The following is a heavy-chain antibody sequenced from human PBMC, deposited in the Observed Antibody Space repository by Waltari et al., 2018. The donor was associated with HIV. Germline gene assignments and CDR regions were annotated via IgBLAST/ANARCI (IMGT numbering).Heavy chain of an antibody. CDR2: IYSSGST. V-gene: IGHV4-4*07. Sequence: QVQLQESGPGLVRPSETLSLTCTVSGGSFSSYYWSWIRQPAGKGLEWSGHIYSSGSTKYNPSLQSRVTMSVDTYNNQFSLRLDSVTAADTAVYYWARKLWFGEIRWIDPWGQGTLVIVSS. J-gene: IGHJ5*02. CDR1: GGSFSSYY. D-gene: IGHD3-10*01. CDR3: ARKLWFGEIRWIDP.